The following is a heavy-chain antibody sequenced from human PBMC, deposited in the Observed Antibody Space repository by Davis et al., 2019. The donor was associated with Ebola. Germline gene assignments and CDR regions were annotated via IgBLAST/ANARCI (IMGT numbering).Heavy chain of an antibody. V-gene: IGHV4-38-2*02. CDR3: ARDPRDGYNPFDY. CDR1: GGSISSGYY. J-gene: IGHJ4*02. CDR2: IYHSGST. D-gene: IGHD5-24*01. Sequence: PSETLSLTCAVSGGSISSGYYWGWIRQPPGKGLEWIGSIYHSGSTYYNPSLKSRVTISVDTSKNQFSLKLSSVTAADTAVYYCARDPRDGYNPFDYWGQGTLVTVSS.